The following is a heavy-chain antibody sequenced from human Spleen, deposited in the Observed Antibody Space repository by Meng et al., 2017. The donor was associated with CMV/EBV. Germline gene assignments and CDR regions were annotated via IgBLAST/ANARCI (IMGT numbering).Heavy chain of an antibody. CDR3: ARDAGHDFWTHAFDI. CDR1: GGSISSGGYY. J-gene: IGHJ3*02. Sequence: SETLSLTCTVSGGSISSGGYYWTWIRQHPGKGLEWIGYIYYSGSTYYNPSLKSRVTISVDTSKNQFSLKLSSVTAADTAVYYCARDAGHDFWTHAFDIWGQGTMVTVSS. V-gene: IGHV4-31*03. CDR2: IYYSGST. D-gene: IGHD3-3*01.